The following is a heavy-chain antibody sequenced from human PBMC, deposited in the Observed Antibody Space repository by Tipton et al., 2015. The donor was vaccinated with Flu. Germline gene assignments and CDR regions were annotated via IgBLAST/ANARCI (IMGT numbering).Heavy chain of an antibody. CDR1: GDSITSGNYY. CDR3: ARDSPASTYYSDMGV. J-gene: IGHJ6*02. CDR2: IHYSGSS. D-gene: IGHD2-2*01. Sequence: TLSLTCSVSGDSITSGNYYWSWVRQHPGKGLEWIGYIHYSGSSNYNPSLKSRVTISMDTSKNQFSLKLSSVTAADRAVYYCARDSPASTYYSDMGVWGQGTTVTVSS. V-gene: IGHV4-31*03.